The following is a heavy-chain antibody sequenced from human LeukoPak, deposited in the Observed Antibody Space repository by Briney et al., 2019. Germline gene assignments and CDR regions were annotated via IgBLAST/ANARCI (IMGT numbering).Heavy chain of an antibody. CDR1: GFTFSSYA. V-gene: IGHV3-30-3*01. CDR2: ISYDGSNK. D-gene: IGHD3-22*01. CDR3: ARDGTYTMMGTN. Sequence: GGSLRLSCAASGFTFSSYAMHWVRQAPGKGLEWVAVISYDGSNKYYADSVKGRFTISRDNSKNTLYLQMNSLRAEDTAVYYCARDGTYTMMGTNWGQGTLVTVSS. J-gene: IGHJ4*02.